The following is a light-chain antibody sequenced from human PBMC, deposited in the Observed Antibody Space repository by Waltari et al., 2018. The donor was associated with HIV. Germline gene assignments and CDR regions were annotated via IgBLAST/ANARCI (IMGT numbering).Light chain of an antibody. CDR2: GNT. J-gene: IGLJ2*01. CDR1: SYDIGLYNF. Sequence: QSALTQPASVSGSPGQSITISCTGTSYDIGLYNFFSWYQKHPDKAPQLIIYGNTNRPSGVSYRFSGSKSRNTASLTISGLQAEDEADYYCSSFATSDTLLFGGGTKLTVL. V-gene: IGLV2-14*03. CDR3: SSFATSDTLL.